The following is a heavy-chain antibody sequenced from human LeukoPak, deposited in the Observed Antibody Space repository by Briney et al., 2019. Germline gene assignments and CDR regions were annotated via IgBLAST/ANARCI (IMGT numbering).Heavy chain of an antibody. CDR2: ISWNGVTT. CDR1: GFSFRGYT. CDR3: ASDGEQQLAL. J-gene: IGHJ4*02. V-gene: IGHV3-43*01. Sequence: GGSLRLSCAASGFSFRGYTMHWVRQVPGKGLEWVSLISWNGVTTYYGDSVKGRFTISRDDSKNSLYLQVNSPRSEDSAFYCAASDGEQQLALWGQGTLVTVSS. D-gene: IGHD6-13*01.